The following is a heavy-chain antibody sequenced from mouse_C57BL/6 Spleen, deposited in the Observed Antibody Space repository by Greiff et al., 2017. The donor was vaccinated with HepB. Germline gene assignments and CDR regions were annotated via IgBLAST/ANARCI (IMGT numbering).Heavy chain of an antibody. J-gene: IGHJ1*03. Sequence: QVQLQQPGAELVMPGASVKLSCKASGYTFTSYWMHWVKQRPGQGLEWIGEIDPSDSYTNYNQKFKGKSTLTVDKSSSTAYMQLSSLTSEDSAVYYCARLLRRGYFEVWGTGTTVTVSS. CDR3: ARLLRRGYFEV. D-gene: IGHD1-2*01. CDR1: GYTFTSYW. V-gene: IGHV1-69*01. CDR2: IDPSDSYT.